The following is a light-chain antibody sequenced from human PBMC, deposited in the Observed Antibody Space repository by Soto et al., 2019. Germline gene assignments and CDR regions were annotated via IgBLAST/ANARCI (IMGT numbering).Light chain of an antibody. CDR3: HQRSNWPLT. J-gene: IGKJ4*01. CDR1: QSVSSY. Sequence: EIVLTQSPATLSLSPGERATLSCRASQSVSSYLAWYQQKPGQAPRLLIYDASNRATGIRARFSGSWSGTDFTLTMSSLEPEDFAVYYCHQRSNWPLTFGGGTKVEIK. V-gene: IGKV3-11*01. CDR2: DAS.